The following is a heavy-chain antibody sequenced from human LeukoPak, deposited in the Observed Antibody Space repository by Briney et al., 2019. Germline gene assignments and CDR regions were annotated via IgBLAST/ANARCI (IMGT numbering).Heavy chain of an antibody. CDR2: ISNSDGTT. D-gene: IGHD1-14*01. J-gene: IGHJ4*02. V-gene: IGHV3-23*01. Sequence: GGSLRLSCAVSGFTFSSYAMSWVRQAPGKGLEWVSTISNSDGTTYYADSVKGRFTTSRDDSENTLSLQMNSLRADDTAVYYCAKATGYLLWGQGTLVTVSS. CDR3: AKATGYLL. CDR1: GFTFSSYA.